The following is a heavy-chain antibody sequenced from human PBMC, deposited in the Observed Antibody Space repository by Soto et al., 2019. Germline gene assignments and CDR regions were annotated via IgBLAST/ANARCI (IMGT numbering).Heavy chain of an antibody. CDR2: IYSGGST. CDR1: GFTVSSNY. Sequence: PGGSLRLSCAASGFTVSSNYMSWVRQAPGKGLEWVSVIYSGGSTYYADSVKGRFTISRDNSKNTLYLQMNSLRAEDTAVYYCAKDRVKNYFDYWGQGTLVTVSS. V-gene: IGHV3-53*01. CDR3: AKDRVKNYFDY. J-gene: IGHJ4*02.